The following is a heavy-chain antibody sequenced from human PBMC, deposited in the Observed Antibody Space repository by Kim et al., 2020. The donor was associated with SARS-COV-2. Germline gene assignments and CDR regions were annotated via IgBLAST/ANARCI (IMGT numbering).Heavy chain of an antibody. Sequence: ASVKVSCKVSGYTLTELSMHWVRQAPGKGLEWMGGFDPEDGETIYAQKFQGRVTMTEDTSTDTAYMELSSLRSEDTAVYYCATDGFIVGATLVVAGVYWGQGTLVTVSS. V-gene: IGHV1-24*01. CDR1: GYTLTELS. J-gene: IGHJ4*02. D-gene: IGHD1-26*01. CDR3: ATDGFIVGATLVVAGVY. CDR2: FDPEDGET.